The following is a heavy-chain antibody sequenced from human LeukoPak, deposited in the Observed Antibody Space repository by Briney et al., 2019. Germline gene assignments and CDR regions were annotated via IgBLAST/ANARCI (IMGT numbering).Heavy chain of an antibody. CDR2: FDPEDGET. V-gene: IGHV1-24*01. CDR3: ATESPITFGGVIVI. CDR1: GYTLTELF. J-gene: IGHJ4*02. Sequence: ASVKVSCKXSGYTLTELFMHWVRQAPRKGLEWMGGFDPEDGETIYAQKFQGRVTMTEDTSTDTAYMELSSLRSEDTAVYYCATESPITFGGVIVIWGQGTLVTVSS. D-gene: IGHD3-16*02.